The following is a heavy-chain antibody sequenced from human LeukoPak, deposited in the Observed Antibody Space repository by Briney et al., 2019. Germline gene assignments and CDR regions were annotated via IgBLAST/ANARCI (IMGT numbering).Heavy chain of an antibody. D-gene: IGHD3-10*01. CDR1: GGSISSYY. V-gene: IGHV4-59*01. CDR2: IYYSGST. J-gene: IGHJ3*02. Sequence: SETLSLTCTVSGGSISSYYWSWFRQPPRKGLEWIGYIYYSGSTNSSPSRNNRVNISVHTSKNQFSPKLSSVTAADTAVYYCARDNVILWFGENAFDIWGQGTMVTVSS. CDR3: ARDNVILWFGENAFDI.